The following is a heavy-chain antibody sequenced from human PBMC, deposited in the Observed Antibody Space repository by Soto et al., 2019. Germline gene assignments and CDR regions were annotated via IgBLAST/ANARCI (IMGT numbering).Heavy chain of an antibody. CDR1: GGTFSTYA. D-gene: IGHD2-15*01. CDR2: VIPIFGTP. Sequence: QVQLVQSGAEVKKPGSSVKVSCKAPGGTFSTYAISWVRQAPGQGLEWMGGVIPIFGTPKYAQKFQGRVTSTADESTSTGYMELRSLRSEDTAVYYCARSQGGSSSLDIYYYYYYGMDVWGQGTTVTVS. J-gene: IGHJ6*02. CDR3: ARSQGGSSSLDIYYYYYYGMDV. V-gene: IGHV1-69*01.